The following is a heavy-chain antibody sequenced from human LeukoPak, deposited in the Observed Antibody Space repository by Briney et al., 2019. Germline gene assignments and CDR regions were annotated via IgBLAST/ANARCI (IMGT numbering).Heavy chain of an antibody. CDR1: GFTFSSYS. CDR2: ISSSSSYI. CDR3: ARRYGSGSYEGTPGYYGMDV. D-gene: IGHD3-10*01. V-gene: IGHV3-21*01. Sequence: GGSLRLSCAASGFTFSSYSMNWVRQAPGKGLEWVSSISSSSSYIYYADSVKGRFTISRDNAKNSLYLQMNSLRAEDTAVYYCARRYGSGSYEGTPGYYGMDVWGQGTTVTVSS. J-gene: IGHJ6*02.